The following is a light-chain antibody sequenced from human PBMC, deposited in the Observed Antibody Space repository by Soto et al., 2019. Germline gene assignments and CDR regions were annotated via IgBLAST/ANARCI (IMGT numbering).Light chain of an antibody. J-gene: IGKJ3*01. V-gene: IGKV3-20*01. Sequence: EIVLTQSPGTLSLSPGERATLACRASQSVRSSYLAWYQQKPGQAPRLLIYGASTRATGIPDRFSGSGSRTDCTLTISRLEPEDFAVYYCQQYGSSPRFTFGRGTKVDIE. CDR3: QQYGSSPRFT. CDR2: GAS. CDR1: QSVRSSY.